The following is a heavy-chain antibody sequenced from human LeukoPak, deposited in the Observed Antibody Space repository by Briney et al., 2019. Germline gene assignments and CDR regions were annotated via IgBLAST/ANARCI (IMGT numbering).Heavy chain of an antibody. J-gene: IGHJ4*02. CDR2: IYYSGST. V-gene: IGHV4-59*01. CDR3: AADYGGNSRFDY. CDR1: GGSISTYY. Sequence: SETLSLTCTVSGGSISTYYWSWIRQPPGKGLEWIGYIYYSGSTTYNPSLKTRVTISVDTSKNQFSLKLISVTAADTAVYYCAADYGGNSRFDYWGQGTLVTVSS. D-gene: IGHD4-23*01.